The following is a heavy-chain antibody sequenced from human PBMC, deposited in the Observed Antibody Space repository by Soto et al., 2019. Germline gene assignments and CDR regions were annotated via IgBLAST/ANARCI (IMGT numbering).Heavy chain of an antibody. D-gene: IGHD3-22*01. Sequence: SETLSLTCTVSGGSISSSSYYWGWIRQPPGKGLEWIGSIYYSGSTYYNPSLKSRVTISVDTSKNQFSLKLSSVTAADTAVYYCARGLKVYDSSGYYLDYWGQGTLVTVSS. CDR1: GGSISSSSYY. CDR3: ARGLKVYDSSGYYLDY. CDR2: IYYSGST. J-gene: IGHJ4*02. V-gene: IGHV4-39*01.